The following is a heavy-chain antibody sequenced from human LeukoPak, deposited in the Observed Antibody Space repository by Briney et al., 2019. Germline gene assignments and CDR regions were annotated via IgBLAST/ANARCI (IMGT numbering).Heavy chain of an antibody. Sequence: GGSLRLSCAASGFSFSHNWMTWVRQAPGRGLEWVANIKQDGSEKYYVDSVEGRFTISRDNAKYSLFLHLNSLRVEDTAVYYCARVDGSSSCPDYWGQGTLVTVSS. V-gene: IGHV3-7*01. CDR1: GFSFSHNW. CDR2: IKQDGSEK. D-gene: IGHD6-13*01. CDR3: ARVDGSSSCPDY. J-gene: IGHJ4*02.